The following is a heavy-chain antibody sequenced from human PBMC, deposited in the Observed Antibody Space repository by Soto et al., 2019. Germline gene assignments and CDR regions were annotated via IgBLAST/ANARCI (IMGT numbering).Heavy chain of an antibody. CDR3: ERDVHAGWFDP. J-gene: IGHJ5*02. V-gene: IGHV4-59*01. Sequence: PSETLSLTCTVSGGSISSYYWSWIRQPPGKGLEWIGYIYYSGSTNYNPSLKSRVTISVDTSKNQFSLKLSSVTAADTAVYYCERDVHAGWFDPWGQGTLVTVSS. CDR2: IYYSGST. D-gene: IGHD1-1*01. CDR1: GGSISSYY.